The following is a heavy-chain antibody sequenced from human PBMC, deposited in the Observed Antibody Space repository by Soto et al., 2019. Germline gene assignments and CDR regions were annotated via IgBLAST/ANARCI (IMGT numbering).Heavy chain of an antibody. CDR1: GFTFSSYE. D-gene: IGHD1-7*01. Sequence: PGGSLRLCCAASGFTFSSYEMNWVRQAPGKGLEWVSYISSSGSTIYYADSVKGRFTISRDNAKNSLYLQMNSLRAEDTAVYYCASRKNGTTFYYYYGMDVWGQGTTVTVSS. V-gene: IGHV3-48*03. CDR3: ASRKNGTTFYYYYGMDV. CDR2: ISSSGSTI. J-gene: IGHJ6*02.